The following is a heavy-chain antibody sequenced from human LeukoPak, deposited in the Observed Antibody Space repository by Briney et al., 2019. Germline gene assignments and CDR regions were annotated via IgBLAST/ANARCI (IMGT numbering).Heavy chain of an antibody. V-gene: IGHV3-74*01. CDR1: GFTFSSYW. CDR2: IKSDGSST. J-gene: IGHJ5*02. D-gene: IGHD6-13*01. Sequence: QPGGSLRLSCAASGFTFSSYWMHWVRQAPGKGLVWVSRIKSDGSSTSYADSVKGRFTISRDNVKNTLYLQMNSLRAEDTAVYYCARDGSSWSNWLDPWAREPWSPSPQ. CDR3: ARDGSSWSNWLDP.